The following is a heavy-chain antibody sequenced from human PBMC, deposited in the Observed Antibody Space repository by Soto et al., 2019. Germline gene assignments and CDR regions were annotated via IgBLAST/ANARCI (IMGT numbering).Heavy chain of an antibody. Sequence: GGSLRLSCAASGFTFSSYWMHWVRQAPGKGLVWVSRINSDGSSTSYADSVKGRFTISRDNAKNTLYLQMNSLRAEDTAVYYSARPETGDAFDIWGQGTMVTVSS. J-gene: IGHJ3*02. CDR1: GFTFSSYW. CDR2: INSDGSST. V-gene: IGHV3-74*01. CDR3: ARPETGDAFDI. D-gene: IGHD1-1*01.